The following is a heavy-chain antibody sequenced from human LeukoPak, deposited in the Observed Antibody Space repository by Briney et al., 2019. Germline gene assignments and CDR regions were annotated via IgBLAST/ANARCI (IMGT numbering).Heavy chain of an antibody. CDR3: ARWGSNMAREKGDH. CDR2: IYYSGIT. Sequence: SETLSLTCTVSGGSISDYYWSWIRQPPGKGLEWIGYIYYSGITNHNPSLKTRVTILVDTSKNQFSLKLSSVTAADTAVYYCARWGSNMAREKGDHWGQGTLVTVSS. V-gene: IGHV4-59*08. J-gene: IGHJ4*02. D-gene: IGHD3-10*01. CDR1: GGSISDYY.